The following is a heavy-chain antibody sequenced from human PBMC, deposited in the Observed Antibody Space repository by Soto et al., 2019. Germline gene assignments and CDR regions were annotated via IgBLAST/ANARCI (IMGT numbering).Heavy chain of an antibody. V-gene: IGHV3-23*01. J-gene: IGHJ6*02. CDR1: GFTFTNYV. CDR3: AKTKDQLLGNGMDV. CDR2: ISAGGGTT. D-gene: IGHD2-2*01. Sequence: EVQLLESGGGLVQPGGSLRLSCVASGFTFTNYVMTWVRQAPGKGLEWVSSISAGGGTTYYADSVKGRFTISRDKSKNSLNLQMNSLRAEDTGIYYCAKTKDQLLGNGMDVWGQGTTVTVSS.